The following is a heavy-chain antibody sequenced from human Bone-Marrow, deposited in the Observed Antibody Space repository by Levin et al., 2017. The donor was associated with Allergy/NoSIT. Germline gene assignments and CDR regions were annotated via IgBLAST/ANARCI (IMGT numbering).Heavy chain of an antibody. D-gene: IGHD3-10*01. CDR2: ISNSGTT. CDR3: VSPRGGLFYFDE. Sequence: SETLSLTCRVSGGSVASSSFYWAWLRLPPGKGLEYIGGISNSGTTKYNPSLKSRVTISVDTSKNQFSLNLSSVTASDTAIYFCVSPRGGLFYFDEWGPGTPVIVSS. J-gene: IGHJ4*02. V-gene: IGHV4-39*01. CDR1: GGSVASSSFY.